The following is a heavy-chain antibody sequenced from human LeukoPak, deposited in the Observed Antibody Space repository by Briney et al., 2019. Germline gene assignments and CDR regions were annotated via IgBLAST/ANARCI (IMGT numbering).Heavy chain of an antibody. CDR3: ARSHYYDSSGSQNNWFDP. CDR1: GGSFSGYY. D-gene: IGHD3-22*01. V-gene: IGHV4-34*01. J-gene: IGHJ5*02. CDR2: INHSGST. Sequence: SETLSLTCAVYGGSFSGYYWSWIRQPPGKGLEWIGEINHSGSTNYNPSLKSRVTVSVDTSKNQFSLKLSSVTAADTAVYYCARSHYYDSSGSQNNWFDPWGQGTLVTVSS.